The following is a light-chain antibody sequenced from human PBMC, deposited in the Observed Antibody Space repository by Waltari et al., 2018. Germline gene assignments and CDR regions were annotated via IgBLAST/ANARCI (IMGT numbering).Light chain of an antibody. CDR3: CSYAGSSTLV. J-gene: IGLJ2*01. CDR1: SSDVGVYNY. V-gene: IGLV2-23*02. CDR2: DVT. Sequence: QSALTQPASVSGSPGQSITISCTGTSSDVGVYNYVSWYHQHPGKAPKLMIYDVTKRPSGVSYRFSGSKSGNTASLTISGLQAEDEADYYCCSYAGSSTLVFGGGTKLTVL.